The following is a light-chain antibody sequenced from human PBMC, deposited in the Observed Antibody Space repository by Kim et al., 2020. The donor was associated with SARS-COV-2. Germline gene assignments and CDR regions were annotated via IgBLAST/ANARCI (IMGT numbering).Light chain of an antibody. CDR3: HQYAFSPLT. V-gene: IGKV3-20*01. J-gene: IGKJ4*01. CDR2: HAF. CDR1: QTVVNNY. Sequence: EIVLTQSPGTLSLSPGERTTLSCRASQTVVNNYLAWYQQKPGQAPRLLIYHAFNRATGIPDRFSGSGSGTDFTLTISRVAPEDFAVYYCHQYAFSPLTFGGGTTVDIK.